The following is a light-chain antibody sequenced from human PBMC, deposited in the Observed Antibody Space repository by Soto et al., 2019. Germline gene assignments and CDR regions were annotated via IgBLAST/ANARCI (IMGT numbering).Light chain of an antibody. CDR3: QNYNGAPRT. Sequence: DLPMTQSPSCLSASVGDRVTITCRASQGIRNYLAWYQQKPGKVPKLLIYAASTLQSGVPSRFSGSGSGTDFTLTISSLQPEDVATYYCQNYNGAPRTFGQGTRVEI. V-gene: IGKV1-27*01. CDR2: AAS. CDR1: QGIRNY. J-gene: IGKJ1*01.